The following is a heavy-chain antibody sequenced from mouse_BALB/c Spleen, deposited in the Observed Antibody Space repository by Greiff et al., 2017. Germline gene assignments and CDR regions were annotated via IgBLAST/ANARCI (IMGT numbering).Heavy chain of an antibody. CDR1: GYTFTSYW. V-gene: IGHV1-5*01. J-gene: IGHJ1*01. D-gene: IGHD1-1*01. CDR2: IYPGNSDT. CDR3: TRNYYGYWYFDV. Sequence: EVQLQQSGTVLARPGASVKMSCKASGYTFTSYWMHWVKQRPGQGLEWIGAIYPGNSDTSYNQKFKGKAKLTAVTSTSTAYMELSSLTNEDSAVYYCTRNYYGYWYFDVWGAGTTVTVSS.